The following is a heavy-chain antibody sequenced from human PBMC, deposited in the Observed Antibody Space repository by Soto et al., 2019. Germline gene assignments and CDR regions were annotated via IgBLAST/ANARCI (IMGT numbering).Heavy chain of an antibody. J-gene: IGHJ4*02. CDR3: AAGGGLPRYY. D-gene: IGHD5-12*01. CDR1: GGSIGSTLYS. V-gene: IGHV4-30-2*01. CDR2: IYHSGST. Sequence: SETLSLTCTVSGGSIGSTLYSWSWIRQPPGKGLEWIGYIYHSGSTYYNPSLKSRVTISVDRSKNQFSLKLSSVTAADTAVYYCAAGGGLPRYYWGQGTLVTVSS.